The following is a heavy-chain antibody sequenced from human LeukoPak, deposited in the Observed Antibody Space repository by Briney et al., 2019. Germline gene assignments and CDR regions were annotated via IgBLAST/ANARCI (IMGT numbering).Heavy chain of an antibody. Sequence: GGSLRLSCAASGFTFSDYYMSWIRQAPGKGLEWVSYISSSGSTIYYADSVKGRFTIPRDNSKNTLYLQMNSLRAEDTAVYYCAKETPAYDSSGSFDYWGQGTLVTVSS. V-gene: IGHV3-11*04. CDR2: ISSSGSTI. J-gene: IGHJ4*02. CDR1: GFTFSDYY. CDR3: AKETPAYDSSGSFDY. D-gene: IGHD3-22*01.